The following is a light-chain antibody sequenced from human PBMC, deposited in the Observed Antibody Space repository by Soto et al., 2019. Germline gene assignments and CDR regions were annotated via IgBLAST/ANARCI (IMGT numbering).Light chain of an antibody. CDR3: EQYGSAARM. Sequence: GRLSLSPGKRVNLAGSHSQSVRSDYLAWYQQRPGQAPRLHIYGASTRATGIPDRFTGSESGTDVTLTISRLEPEDVAVYYCEQYGSAARMFGEGTKVDIK. J-gene: IGKJ1*01. CDR1: QSVRSDY. CDR2: GAS. V-gene: IGKV3-20*01.